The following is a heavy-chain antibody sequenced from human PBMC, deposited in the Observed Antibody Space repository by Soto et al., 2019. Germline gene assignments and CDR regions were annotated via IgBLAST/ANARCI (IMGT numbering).Heavy chain of an antibody. Sequence: ASVKVSCKVSGHTLTDLSMDWVRQAPGKGLEWMGTFDPEDGEASYAQKFQGRVTMTEDTSTDTAYMELNSLTSDDTAVYYCATGPLASILLDYWGQGTLVTVSS. V-gene: IGHV1-24*01. CDR1: GHTLTDLS. J-gene: IGHJ4*02. CDR2: FDPEDGEA. CDR3: ATGPLASILLDY.